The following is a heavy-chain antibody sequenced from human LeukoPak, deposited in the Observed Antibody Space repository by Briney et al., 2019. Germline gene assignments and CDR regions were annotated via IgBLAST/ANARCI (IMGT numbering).Heavy chain of an antibody. D-gene: IGHD3-22*01. V-gene: IGHV3-53*01. CDR3: ARDSSGYYAIEY. Sequence: GGSLRLSCAASGFTFSSYSMNWVRQAPGKGLEWVSVIQSGGSRYYADSVKGRFTISRDTSKNTLYLQMNSLRAEDTAVYYCARDSSGYYAIEYWGQGTLVTVSS. CDR1: GFTFSSYS. J-gene: IGHJ4*02. CDR2: IQSGGSR.